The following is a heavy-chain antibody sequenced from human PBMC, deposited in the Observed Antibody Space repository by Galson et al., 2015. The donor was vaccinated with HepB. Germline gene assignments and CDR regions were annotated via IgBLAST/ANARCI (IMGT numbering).Heavy chain of an antibody. CDR3: ARDLYHQWDTDY. D-gene: IGHD1-26*01. CDR1: GFTFSSYS. CDR2: ISSSSSYI. Sequence: SLRLSCAASGFTFSSYSMNWVRQAPGKGLEWVSSISSSSSYIYYADSVKGRFTISRDNAKNSLYLQMNSLRAEDTAVYYCARDLYHQWDTDYWGQGTLVTVSS. J-gene: IGHJ4*02. V-gene: IGHV3-21*01.